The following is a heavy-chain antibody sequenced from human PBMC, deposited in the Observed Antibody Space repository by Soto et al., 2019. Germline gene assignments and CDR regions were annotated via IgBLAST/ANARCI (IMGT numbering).Heavy chain of an antibody. CDR3: ARDCCIGRSYAH. CDR2: INSDGST. V-gene: IGHV3-53*01. J-gene: IGHJ4*02. CDR1: GFTVSSSF. D-gene: IGHD1-26*01. Sequence: PGGSLRLSCAASGFTVSSSFMSWVRQAPGKGLEWVSVINSDGSTFYADSLKGRVTISRDNSKNILFLQMNNLRAEDTAVYYCARDCCIGRSYAHWGQGTLVTVSS.